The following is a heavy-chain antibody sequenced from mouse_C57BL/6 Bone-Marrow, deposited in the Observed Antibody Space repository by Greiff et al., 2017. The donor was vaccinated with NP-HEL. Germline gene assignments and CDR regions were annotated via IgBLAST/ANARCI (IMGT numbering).Heavy chain of an antibody. CDR1: GFSLTSYG. J-gene: IGHJ2*01. V-gene: IGHV2-2*01. Sequence: QVQLQQSGPGLVQPSQSLSITCTVSGFSLTSYGVHWVRQSPGKGLEWLGVIWSGGSTDYNAAFISRLSISKDNSKSKVFFKMNSLQADDTAIYYCARGDYDWVDFDYWGQGTTLTVSS. CDR2: IWSGGST. CDR3: ARGDYDWVDFDY. D-gene: IGHD2-4*01.